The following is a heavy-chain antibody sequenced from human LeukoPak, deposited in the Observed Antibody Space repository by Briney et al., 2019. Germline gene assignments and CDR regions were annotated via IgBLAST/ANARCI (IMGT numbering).Heavy chain of an antibody. D-gene: IGHD2-2*01. CDR1: GFTVSSSY. V-gene: IGHV3-66*01. J-gene: IGHJ4*02. CDR3: ASDLGYQLLSPFDY. CDR2: IYSGGST. Sequence: GGSLRLSCAASGFTVSSSYMSWVRQAPGKGLEWVSVIYSGGSTYYADSVKGRFTISRDNSKNTLYLQMNSLRAEDTAVYYYASDLGYQLLSPFDYWGQGTLVTFSS.